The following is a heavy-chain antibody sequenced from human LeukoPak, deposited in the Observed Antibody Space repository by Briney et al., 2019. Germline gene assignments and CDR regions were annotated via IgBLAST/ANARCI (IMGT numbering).Heavy chain of an antibody. J-gene: IGHJ6*03. V-gene: IGHV3-20*04. D-gene: IGHD5-12*01. CDR2: INWNGGST. CDR1: GFTFDDYA. CDR3: ARRNRGYSGYDLHYYYYYMDV. Sequence: GGSLRLSCAASGFTFDDYAMHWVRQAPGKGLEWVSGINWNGGSTGYADSVKGRFTISRDNAKNSLYLQMNSLRAEDTALYYCARRNRGYSGYDLHYYYYYMDVWGKGTTVTVSS.